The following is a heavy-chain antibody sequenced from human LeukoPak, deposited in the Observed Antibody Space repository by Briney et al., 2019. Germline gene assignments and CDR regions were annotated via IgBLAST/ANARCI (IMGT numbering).Heavy chain of an antibody. V-gene: IGHV4-34*01. J-gene: IGHJ2*01. CDR2: INHSGST. Sequence: SETLSLTCAGYGGSFSGYYWSWIRQPPGKGLEWIGEINHSGSTNYNPSLKSRVTISVDTSKNQFSLKLSSVTAADTAVYYCARRRYFDLWGRGTLVTVSS. CDR1: GGSFSGYY. CDR3: ARRRYFDL.